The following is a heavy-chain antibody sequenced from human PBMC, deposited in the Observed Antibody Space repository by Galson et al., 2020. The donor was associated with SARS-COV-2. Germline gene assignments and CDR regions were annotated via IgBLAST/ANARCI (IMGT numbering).Heavy chain of an antibody. J-gene: IGHJ5*02. Sequence: ASVKVSCKASGYTFTSYDINWVRQATGQGLEWMGWMNPNSGNTGYAQKFQGRVTMTRNTSISTAYMELSSLRSEDTAVYYCARGVTTVTTFFRGVLRFDPWGQGTLVTVSS. CDR3: ARGVTTVTTFFRGVLRFDP. CDR1: GYTFTSYD. V-gene: IGHV1-8*01. CDR2: MNPNSGNT. D-gene: IGHD4-17*01.